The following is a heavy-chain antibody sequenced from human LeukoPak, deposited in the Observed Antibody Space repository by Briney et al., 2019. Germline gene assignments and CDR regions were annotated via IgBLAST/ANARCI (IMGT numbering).Heavy chain of an antibody. Sequence: SETLSLTCTVSGASITSYYWSWIRQPAGKGLEWIGRIYTSGSTNYNPSLKSRVTMSVDTSKNQFSLELTSVTAADTAVYYCAKYSSSSLRAFDIWGQGTMVTVSS. CDR2: IYTSGST. CDR1: GASITSYY. J-gene: IGHJ3*02. V-gene: IGHV4-4*07. CDR3: AKYSSSSLRAFDI. D-gene: IGHD6-13*01.